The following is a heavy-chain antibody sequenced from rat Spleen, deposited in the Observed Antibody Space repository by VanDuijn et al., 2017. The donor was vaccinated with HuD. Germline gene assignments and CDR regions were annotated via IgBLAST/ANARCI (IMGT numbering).Heavy chain of an antibody. CDR2: ISYDGSST. Sequence: EVQLVESGGGLVQPGRSLKLSCAASGFTFSDYYMAWVRQAPTKGLEWVATISYDGSSTYYRDSVKGRFTISRDNAKRTLYLQMNSLRSEDTATYYCARTIYDYFDYWGQGVMVTVSS. V-gene: IGHV5-7*01. CDR3: ARTIYDYFDY. J-gene: IGHJ2*01. CDR1: GFTFSDYY.